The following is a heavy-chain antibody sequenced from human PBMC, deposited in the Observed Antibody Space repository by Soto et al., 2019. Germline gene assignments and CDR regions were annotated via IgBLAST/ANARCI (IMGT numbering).Heavy chain of an antibody. CDR2: ISSSTDTI. CDR3: ASWGGRNCRGPCDY. CDR1: GFTFSSHS. V-gene: IGHV3-48*02. Sequence: EVQLVESGGGLVQPGGSLRLSCTVSGFTFSSHSMNWVRQAPGRGLEWVSYISSSTDTIYYADAVKGRFTISRDNARNSLYLQVNSLRDEDAAVYYCASWGGRNCRGPCDYWGQGTLVTVSS. J-gene: IGHJ4*02. D-gene: IGHD1-1*01.